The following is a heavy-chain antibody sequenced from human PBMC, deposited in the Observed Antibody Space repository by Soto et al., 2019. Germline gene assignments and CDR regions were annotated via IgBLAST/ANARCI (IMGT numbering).Heavy chain of an antibody. D-gene: IGHD4-4*01. J-gene: IGHJ6*03. CDR3: ARSPNIYSNYRYYYYYYMDV. Sequence: ASETLSLTCAVYGGSFSGYYWSWIRQPPGKGLEWIGEINHSGSTNYNPSLKSRVTISVDTSKNQFSLKLSSVTAADTAVYYCARSPNIYSNYRYYYYYYMDVWGKGTTVTVSS. V-gene: IGHV4-34*01. CDR2: INHSGST. CDR1: GGSFSGYY.